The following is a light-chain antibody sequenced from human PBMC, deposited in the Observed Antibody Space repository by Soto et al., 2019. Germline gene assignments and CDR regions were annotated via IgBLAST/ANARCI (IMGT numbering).Light chain of an antibody. J-gene: IGKJ4*01. V-gene: IGKV3-15*01. CDR2: AAS. CDR3: QQYNNWPRST. CDR1: QSAGSN. Sequence: EIVMTQSPATLSVSPGERATLSCRASQSAGSNLAWYQQKRGQAPRLLIYAASTRATGIPVRFSGSGSGTEFTLTISSLQSEDFALYFCQQYNNWPRSTFGGGTKVDMK.